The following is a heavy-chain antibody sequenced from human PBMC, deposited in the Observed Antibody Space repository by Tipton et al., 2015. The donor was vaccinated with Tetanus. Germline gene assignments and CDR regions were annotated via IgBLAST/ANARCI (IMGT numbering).Heavy chain of an antibody. J-gene: IGHJ5*02. Sequence: PGLVKPSETLSLTCTVSGVSMTNYYWSWIRQPAGQGLEWIGRMHISEGTQYNPSLKSRVTMSVDTAKNQFSLRLYFVTAADTALYYCARDGSIDTREDWFDPWGQGTLVTVSS. V-gene: IGHV4-4*07. CDR2: MHISEGT. D-gene: IGHD1-26*01. CDR3: ARDGSIDTREDWFDP. CDR1: GVSMTNYY.